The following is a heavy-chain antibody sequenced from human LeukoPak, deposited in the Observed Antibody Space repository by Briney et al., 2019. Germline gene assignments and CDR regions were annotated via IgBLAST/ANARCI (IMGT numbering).Heavy chain of an antibody. Sequence: PGGSLRLSCAASGFTFSSYSMNWVRQAPGKGLEWVSSISSSSSYIYYADSVKGRFTISRDNAKNSLYLQMNSLRAEDTAVYYCARRLYYYGSGSSSGYYYYMDVWGKGTTVTISS. CDR3: ARRLYYYGSGSSSGYYYYMDV. J-gene: IGHJ6*03. D-gene: IGHD3-10*01. CDR1: GFTFSSYS. CDR2: ISSSSSYI. V-gene: IGHV3-21*01.